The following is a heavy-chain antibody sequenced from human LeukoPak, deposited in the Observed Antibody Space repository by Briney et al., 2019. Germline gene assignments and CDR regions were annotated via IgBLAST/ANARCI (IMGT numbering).Heavy chain of an antibody. J-gene: IGHJ4*02. CDR2: ISASGGST. CDR1: GDSISSRSCY. Sequence: ETLSLTCTVSGDSISSRSCYWGWIRQPPGKGLEWVSSISASGGSTYYADSVKGRFTISRDNSKNTLYLQMNSLRAEDTAVYYCTKVYYVSGSYSHLDYWGQGTLVTVSS. D-gene: IGHD3-10*01. V-gene: IGHV3-23*01. CDR3: TKVYYVSGSYSHLDY.